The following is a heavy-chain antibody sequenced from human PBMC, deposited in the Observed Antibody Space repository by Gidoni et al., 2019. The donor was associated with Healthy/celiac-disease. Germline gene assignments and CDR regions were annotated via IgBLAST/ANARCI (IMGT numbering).Heavy chain of an antibody. CDR1: GYTFPSFA. J-gene: IGHJ6*03. V-gene: IGHV1-18*01. D-gene: IGHD3-3*01. Sequence: QVQLVQSGAEVKKPGASVKVSCKASGYTFPSFAISWVREAPGQGLEWMGWISAYNGNTNYAQKLQGRVTMTTDTSTSTAYMELRSLRSDDTAVYYCARDPSYYDFWSGYPYYYYYYMDVWGKGTTVTVSS. CDR2: ISAYNGNT. CDR3: ARDPSYYDFWSGYPYYYYYYMDV.